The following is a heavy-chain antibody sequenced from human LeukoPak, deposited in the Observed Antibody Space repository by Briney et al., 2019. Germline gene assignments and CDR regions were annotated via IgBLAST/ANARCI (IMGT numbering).Heavy chain of an antibody. D-gene: IGHD3-22*01. CDR1: GGTFSSYA. CDR2: IIPIFGTA. J-gene: IGHJ4*02. CDR3: ARRYSSGYYYVFDY. V-gene: IGHV1-69*13. Sequence: ASVKVSCKASGGTFSSYAISWVRQAPGQGLEWMGGIIPIFGTANYAQKFQGRVTITADESTSTAYMELRGLRSDDTAVYYCARRYSSGYYYVFDYWGQGTLVTVSS.